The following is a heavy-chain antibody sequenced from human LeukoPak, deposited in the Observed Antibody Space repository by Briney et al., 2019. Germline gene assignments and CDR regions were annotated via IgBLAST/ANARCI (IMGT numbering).Heavy chain of an antibody. D-gene: IGHD2-8*01. J-gene: IGHJ4*02. Sequence: PGGSLRLSCAASGFTFSRYAMSWARQAPGKGLEWVSGISGSGDTTYYADPVKGRFTISRDNSKNTLYLQINSLRAEDTVVYYCAKDFGDCSNGVCYGKPFDYWGQGTLVTASS. CDR3: AKDFGDCSNGVCYGKPFDY. CDR2: ISGSGDTT. CDR1: GFTFSRYA. V-gene: IGHV3-23*01.